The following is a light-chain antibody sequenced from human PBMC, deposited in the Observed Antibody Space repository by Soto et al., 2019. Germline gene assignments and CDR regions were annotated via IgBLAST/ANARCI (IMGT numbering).Light chain of an antibody. Sequence: QSVLTLPPSVSGAPGQTVTIACTGSSSNIGAGYDVHWYEQLPGTAPKLLIYANNNRPSGVSGRFSGSKSGTSASLAITGLQPEDEADYYCQSYDSTVSGLQGVFGGGTKLTVL. CDR1: SSNIGAGYD. CDR2: ANN. V-gene: IGLV1-40*01. J-gene: IGLJ3*02. CDR3: QSYDSTVSGLQGV.